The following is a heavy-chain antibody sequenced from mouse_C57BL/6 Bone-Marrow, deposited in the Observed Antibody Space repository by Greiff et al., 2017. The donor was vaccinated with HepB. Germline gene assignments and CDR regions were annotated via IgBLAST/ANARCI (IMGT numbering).Heavy chain of an antibody. CDR1: GYTFTDYN. D-gene: IGHD1-1*01. Sequence: EVQLQESGPELVKPGASVKIPCKASGYTFTDYNMDWVKQSHGKSLEWIGDINPNNGGTIYNQKFKGKATLTVDKSSSTAYMELRSLTSEDTAVYYCARSGFTTVVAYYFDYWGQGTTLTVSS. V-gene: IGHV1-18*01. CDR2: INPNNGGT. CDR3: ARSGFTTVVAYYFDY. J-gene: IGHJ2*01.